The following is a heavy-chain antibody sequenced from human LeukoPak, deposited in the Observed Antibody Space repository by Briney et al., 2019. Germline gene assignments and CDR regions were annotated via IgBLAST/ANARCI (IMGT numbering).Heavy chain of an antibody. CDR2: ISAYNGNT. J-gene: IGHJ4*02. D-gene: IGHD1-26*01. CDR3: ARGLYSGDYGDLGY. CDR1: GYTFTSYG. Sequence: GASVKVSCKASGYTFTSYGVNWVRQAPGQGLEWMGWISAYNGNTDYAQRFQGRVTMTTDTSTSTVYMELRSLRSDDAAVYYCARGLYSGDYGDLGYWGQGTLVTVSS. V-gene: IGHV1-18*01.